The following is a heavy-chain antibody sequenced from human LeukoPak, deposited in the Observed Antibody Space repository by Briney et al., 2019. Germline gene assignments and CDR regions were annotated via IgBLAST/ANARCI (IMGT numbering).Heavy chain of an antibody. J-gene: IGHJ3*02. CDR2: IYYSGST. Sequence: SETLSLTCTVSGGSFSSYYWSWIRQPPGKGLEWIWYIYYSGSTNYNPSLKSRVTISVDTSKNQFSLKLSSVTAADTAVYYCSREGRSYYDSSGYPGAFDIWGQGTMVTVSS. CDR3: SREGRSYYDSSGYPGAFDI. D-gene: IGHD3-22*01. CDR1: GGSFSSYY. V-gene: IGHV4-59*01.